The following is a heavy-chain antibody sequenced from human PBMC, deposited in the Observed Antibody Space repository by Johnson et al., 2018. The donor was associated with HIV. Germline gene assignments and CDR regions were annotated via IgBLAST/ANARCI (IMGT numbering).Heavy chain of an antibody. CDR2: IKSKTDGGAT. CDR3: SREVYQMTAFDI. CDR1: GFTFNNAW. Sequence: EVQLVESGGGVVQPGGSLRLSCAASGFTFNNAWMSWVRQAPGKGLEWVGHIKSKTDGGATDYPAPVKDRFTISRDDSKNTLYLQINSLKTDDTGVYYCSREVYQMTAFDIWGQGTVVTVSS. V-gene: IGHV3-15*01. J-gene: IGHJ3*02. D-gene: IGHD2-2*01.